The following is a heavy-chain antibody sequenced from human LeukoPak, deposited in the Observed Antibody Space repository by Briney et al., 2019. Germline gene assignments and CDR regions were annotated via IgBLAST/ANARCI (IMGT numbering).Heavy chain of an antibody. V-gene: IGHV3-49*04. J-gene: IGHJ4*02. CDR3: TREDGYNRRFDC. Sequence: GGSLRLSCTASGFTFGDYAMSRVRSVPQPGREGVGFIRNKAYGGTTEYAPSVKGRFTISRDDSKTIAYLQMNFLHTEDTAVYDCTREDGYNRRFDCWGQGTLVTVSS. CDR1: GFTFGDYA. D-gene: IGHD5-24*01. CDR2: IRNKAYGGTT.